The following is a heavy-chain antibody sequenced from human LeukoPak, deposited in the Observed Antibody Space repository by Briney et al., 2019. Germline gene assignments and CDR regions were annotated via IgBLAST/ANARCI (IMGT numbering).Heavy chain of an antibody. CDR3: ARDPYSGNYGNDYYYYMDV. D-gene: IGHD1-26*01. Sequence: GGSLRLSCAASGFTFSNYNMNWVRQAPGKAMEWISSITSSGTYIFYADSVKGRFTISRDNAKNSLYLQMDSLGPEDTAVYYCARDPYSGNYGNDYYYYMDVWGKGTTVTISS. V-gene: IGHV3-21*01. CDR1: GFTFSNYN. CDR2: ITSSGTYI. J-gene: IGHJ6*03.